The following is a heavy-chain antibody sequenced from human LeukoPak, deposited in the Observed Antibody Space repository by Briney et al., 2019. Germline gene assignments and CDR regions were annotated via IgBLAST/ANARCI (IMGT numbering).Heavy chain of an antibody. D-gene: IGHD1-26*01. Sequence: GGSLRLSCAASGLTFSSAGMNWVRQAPGKGLEWVSYINAYSNSIFYADSVKGRFTISRDNAKNSLYLQMNSLRDEDTAVYYCARDGSKVGWEPYNWFDPWGQGTLVTVSS. V-gene: IGHV3-48*02. CDR1: GLTFSSAG. CDR2: INAYSNSI. CDR3: ARDGSKVGWEPYNWFDP. J-gene: IGHJ5*02.